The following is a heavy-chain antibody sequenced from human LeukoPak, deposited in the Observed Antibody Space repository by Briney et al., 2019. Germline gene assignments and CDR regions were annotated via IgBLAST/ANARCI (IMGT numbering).Heavy chain of an antibody. J-gene: IGHJ4*02. V-gene: IGHV4-34*01. CDR2: INHSGST. CDR3: ARVVVTAIPYYFDY. CDR1: GGSFSGYY. Sequence: SETLSLTCAVYGGSFSGYYWSWIRQPPGKGLEWIGEINHSGSTNYNPSLMSRVTISVDTSKNQFSLKLSSVTAADTAVHYCARVVVTAIPYYFDYWGQGTLVTVSS. D-gene: IGHD2-21*02.